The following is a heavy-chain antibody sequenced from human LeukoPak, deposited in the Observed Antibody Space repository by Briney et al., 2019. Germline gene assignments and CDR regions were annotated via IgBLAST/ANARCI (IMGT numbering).Heavy chain of an antibody. CDR3: ARGYSSEYYFDY. CDR1: GGSISSGSYY. CDR2: IYTSGST. D-gene: IGHD6-19*01. J-gene: IGHJ4*02. V-gene: IGHV4-61*02. Sequence: SETLSLTCTVSGGSISSGSYYWSWIRQPAGKGLEWIGRIYTSGSTNYNPSLKSRVTISVDTSKNQFSLRLSSVTAADTAVYYCARGYSSEYYFDYWGQGTLVTVSS.